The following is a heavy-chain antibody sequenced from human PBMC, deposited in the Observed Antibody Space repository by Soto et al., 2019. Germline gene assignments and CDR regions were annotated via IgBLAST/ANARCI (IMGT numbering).Heavy chain of an antibody. CDR2: IKQDGSEK. CDR1: GFTFSSYW. CDR3: AGAGAVTPAVHFDY. Sequence: PGGSLRLSCAASGFTFSSYWMSWVRQAPGKGLEWVANIKQDGSEKYYVDSVKGRFTISRDNAKNSLYLQMNSLRAEDTAVYYCAGAGAVTPAVHFDYWGQGTLVTVSS. D-gene: IGHD4-4*01. J-gene: IGHJ4*02. V-gene: IGHV3-7*01.